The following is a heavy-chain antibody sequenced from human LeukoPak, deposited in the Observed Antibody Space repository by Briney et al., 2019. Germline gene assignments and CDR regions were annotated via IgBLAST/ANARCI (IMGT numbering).Heavy chain of an antibody. D-gene: IGHD2-2*01. CDR1: GDSVSTNSAA. J-gene: IGHJ6*03. V-gene: IGHV6-1*01. CDR2: TYYRSKWHN. CDR3: ARGLWDIVVVSASRAYYYYMDV. Sequence: SRTLPLTCAISGDSVSTNSAAWNWIRQSPSGGLEWLGRTYYRSKWHNDYAVSAKGRITFNADTSKNQFSLQLKSVTPEDTAVYYCARGLWDIVVVSASRAYYYYMDVWGKGTTVTVS.